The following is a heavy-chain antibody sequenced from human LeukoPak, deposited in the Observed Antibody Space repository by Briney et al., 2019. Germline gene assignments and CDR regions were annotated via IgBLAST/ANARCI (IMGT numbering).Heavy chain of an antibody. Sequence: PGGSLRLSCAASGFTFTNYEMNWVRQAPGKGLEWVSYISSSGRTTYYADSVKGRFTISRDNAKNSLYLQMNSLRAEDTAVYYCARGDPAAGQNAAGSDYWGQGTLVTVSS. V-gene: IGHV3-48*03. CDR3: ARGDPAAGQNAAGSDY. CDR2: ISSSGRTT. D-gene: IGHD6-13*01. CDR1: GFTFTNYE. J-gene: IGHJ4*02.